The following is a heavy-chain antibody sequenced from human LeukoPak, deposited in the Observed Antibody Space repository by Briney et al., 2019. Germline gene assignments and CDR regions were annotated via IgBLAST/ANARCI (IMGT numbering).Heavy chain of an antibody. J-gene: IGHJ4*02. D-gene: IGHD6-13*01. CDR2: ISYDGSNK. V-gene: IGHV3-30*18. CDR3: AKDVSPFEHQLVPNY. CDR1: GFTFSSYG. Sequence: GRSLRLSCAASGFTFSSYGMHWVRQAPGKGLEWVAVISYDGSNKYYADSVKGRFTISRDNSKNMLYLQMNSLRAEDTAVYYCAKDVSPFEHQLVPNYWGQGTLVTVSS.